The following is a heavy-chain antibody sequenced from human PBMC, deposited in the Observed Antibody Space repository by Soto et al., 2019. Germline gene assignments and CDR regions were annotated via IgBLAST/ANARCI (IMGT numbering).Heavy chain of an antibody. CDR3: ARVPGP. V-gene: IGHV4-59*12. CDR1: GDSNSSYY. CDR2: IYHSGST. J-gene: IGHJ5*02. Sequence: PSETLSLTCTVSGDSNSSYYWGWIRQPPGKGLEWIGYIYHSGSTYYNPSLKSRVTISVDRSKNQFSLKLSSVTAADTAVYYCARVPGPWGQGTLVTVSS.